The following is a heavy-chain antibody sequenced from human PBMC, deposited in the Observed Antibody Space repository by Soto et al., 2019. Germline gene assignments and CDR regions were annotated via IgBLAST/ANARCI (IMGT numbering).Heavy chain of an antibody. CDR2: IYYSGST. Sequence: SETLSLTCTVSGGSISSGGYYWSWIRQHPGKGLEWIGYIYYSGSTYYNPSLKSRVAISVDTSKNQFSLKLSSVTAADTAVYYCARDSLQSGFDYWGQGTLVTVSS. CDR1: GGSISSGGYY. CDR3: ARDSLQSGFDY. D-gene: IGHD1-1*01. V-gene: IGHV4-31*03. J-gene: IGHJ4*02.